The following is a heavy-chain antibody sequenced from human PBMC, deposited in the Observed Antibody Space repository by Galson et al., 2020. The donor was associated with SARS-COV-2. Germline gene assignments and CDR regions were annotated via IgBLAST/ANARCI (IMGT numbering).Heavy chain of an antibody. Sequence: QAGGSLRLSCVVSGFTFSNLWMPWVRQAPGTGLEWVADIKQDGSEIHYVDSVKGRFSISRDNAKNSLYLQMNSLRDEDTAVYYCAGGSGWIFESWGQGTLVTVSS. CDR2: IKQDGSEI. D-gene: IGHD6-19*01. J-gene: IGHJ4*02. V-gene: IGHV3-7*04. CDR1: GFTFSNLW. CDR3: AGGSGWIFES.